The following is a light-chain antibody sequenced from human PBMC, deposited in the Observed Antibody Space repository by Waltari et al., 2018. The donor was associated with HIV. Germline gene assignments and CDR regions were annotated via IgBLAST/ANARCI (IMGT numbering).Light chain of an antibody. CDR1: QSINNY. CDR3: QESYSTPWM. CDR2: AAS. Sequence: DIQMPQSPSSLSASVGDRVTITCRASQSINNYLNWYQHKQGKAPKLLIYAASNLQRGVPARFSGSGSGTDFTLTIRSLQPEDFATYYCQESYSTPWMFGQGTKVEIK. V-gene: IGKV1-39*01. J-gene: IGKJ1*01.